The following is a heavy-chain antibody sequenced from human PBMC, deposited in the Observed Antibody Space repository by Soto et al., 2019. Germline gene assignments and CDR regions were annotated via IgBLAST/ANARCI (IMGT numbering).Heavy chain of an antibody. V-gene: IGHV1-69*13. J-gene: IGHJ5*02. CDR2: IIPIFGTA. Sequence: SVKVSCKASGGTFSSYAISWVRQAPGQGLEWMGGIIPIFGTANYAQKFQGRVTITADESTSTAYMELSSLRSEDTAVYYCASTERQLWPTTYNWFDPWGQGTLVTVSS. D-gene: IGHD5-18*01. CDR1: GGTFSSYA. CDR3: ASTERQLWPTTYNWFDP.